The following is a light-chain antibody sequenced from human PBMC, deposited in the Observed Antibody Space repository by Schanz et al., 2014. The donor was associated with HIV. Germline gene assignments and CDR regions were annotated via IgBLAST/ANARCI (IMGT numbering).Light chain of an antibody. V-gene: IGLV2-14*01. J-gene: IGLJ3*02. CDR2: DVS. Sequence: QSALTQPPSASGSPGQSVTISCTGTSSDVGGYNYVSWYQQHPGKAPKLMIYDVSNRPSGVSNRFSGSKSGNTASLTISGLQADDEADYYCSSYTSGITWVFGGGTKLTVL. CDR3: SSYTSGITWV. CDR1: SSDVGGYNY.